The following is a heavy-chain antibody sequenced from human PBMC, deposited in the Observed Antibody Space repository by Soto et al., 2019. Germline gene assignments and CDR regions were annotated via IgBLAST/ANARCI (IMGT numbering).Heavy chain of an antibody. J-gene: IGHJ4*02. CDR2: INAGNGNT. CDR3: ARIFYREYSGYVLGY. V-gene: IGHV1-3*01. D-gene: IGHD5-12*01. Sequence: GASVKVSCKASGYTFTSYAMHWVRQAPGQRLEWMGWINAGNGNTKYSQKFQGRVTITRDTSASTAYMELSSLRSEDTAVYYCARIFYREYSGYVLGYWGQGTLVTVSS. CDR1: GYTFTSYA.